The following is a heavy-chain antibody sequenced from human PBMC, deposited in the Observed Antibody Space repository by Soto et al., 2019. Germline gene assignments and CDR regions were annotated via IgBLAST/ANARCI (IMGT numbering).Heavy chain of an antibody. J-gene: IGHJ6*02. CDR3: ARDGPGEGMATIDYHYYGMDC. CDR2: IIPIFGTA. Sequence: VQLVQSGAEVKTPGSSVKVSCKASGGTFSSYAISWVRQAPGQGLEWMGGIIPIFGTANYAQKFQGRVTITAATSTTTAYMELSSLRSEETAVYYSARDGPGEGMATIDYHYYGMDCWGQGTTVT. D-gene: IGHD5-12*01. CDR1: GGTFSSYA. V-gene: IGHV1-69*14.